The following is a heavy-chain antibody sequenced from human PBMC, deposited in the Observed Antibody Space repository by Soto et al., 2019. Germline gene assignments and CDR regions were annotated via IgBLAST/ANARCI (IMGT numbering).Heavy chain of an antibody. Sequence: QVQLVQSGAEVKEPGASVKVSCKASGYTFTSYDLNWVRQAPGQGLEWMGWISAYNGNTNYAQKFQGRVTMTTDTSTSTAYMELRSLRSDDTYVYSCARSGISGDYLDYWGQGTLVTVSA. CDR1: GYTFTSYD. CDR3: ARSGISGDYLDY. V-gene: IGHV1-18*01. D-gene: IGHD2-15*01. CDR2: ISAYNGNT. J-gene: IGHJ4*02.